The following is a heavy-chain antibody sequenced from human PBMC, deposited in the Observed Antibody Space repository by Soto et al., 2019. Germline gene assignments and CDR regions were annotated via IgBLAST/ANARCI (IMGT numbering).Heavy chain of an antibody. CDR2: IRKKAYSDTT. V-gene: IGHV3-72*01. J-gene: IGHJ4*02. CDR3: TSSWGDHRDFDN. Sequence: EVQLVESGGGLVQPGGSLRLSCLASGFTFSDHYMDWVRQAPGKGLEWVGRIRKKAYSDTTEDAAAVKDSFTIARDDSRSSVYLQMNSLKIDATAVYYSTSSWGDHRDFDNWSQATLVTVSS. D-gene: IGHD2-21*02. CDR1: GFTFSDHY.